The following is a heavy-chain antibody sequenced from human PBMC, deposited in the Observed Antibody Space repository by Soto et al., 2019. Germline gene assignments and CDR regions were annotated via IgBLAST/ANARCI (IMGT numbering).Heavy chain of an antibody. V-gene: IGHV4-59*08. D-gene: IGHD3-10*01. J-gene: IGHJ4*02. Sequence: QVQLQESGPGLVKPSETLSLTCTVSGGSIITYYWSWIRQPPGKGLEWIGYIYYSGSTNYNPSLNSRVTIPADTSKNQFSLKLNSMTAADTAVYYCARHNYGSGSTYFDYWGQGTLVTVSS. CDR2: IYYSGST. CDR1: GGSIITYY. CDR3: ARHNYGSGSTYFDY.